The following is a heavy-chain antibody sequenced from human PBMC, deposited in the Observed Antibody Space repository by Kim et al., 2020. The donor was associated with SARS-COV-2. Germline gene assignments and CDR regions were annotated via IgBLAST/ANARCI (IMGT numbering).Heavy chain of an antibody. J-gene: IGHJ4*02. CDR3: ARGGVNPAAPADH. Sequence: APQFQGRVTMTMDTSSNTAYMELSSLRSDDAAVYYCARGGVNPAAPADHWGQGTLVTVSS. D-gene: IGHD2-2*01. V-gene: IGHV1-2*02.